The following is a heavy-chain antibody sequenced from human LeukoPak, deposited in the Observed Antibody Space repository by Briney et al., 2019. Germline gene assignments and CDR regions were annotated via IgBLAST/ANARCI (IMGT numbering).Heavy chain of an antibody. V-gene: IGHV4-61*02. Sequence: NPSETLSLTCTVSGGSISSGSYYWSWIRQPAGKGLEWIGRIYTSGSTNYNPSLKSRVTISVDTSKNQFSLKLSSVIAADTAVYYCASEGLTCGGDCYSIIWGQGTLVTVSS. CDR3: ASEGLTCGGDCYSII. CDR1: GGSISSGSYY. J-gene: IGHJ4*02. D-gene: IGHD2-21*02. CDR2: IYTSGST.